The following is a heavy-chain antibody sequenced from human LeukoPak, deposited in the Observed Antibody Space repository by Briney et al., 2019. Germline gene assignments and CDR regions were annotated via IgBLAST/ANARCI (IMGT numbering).Heavy chain of an antibody. CDR3: ASHNSRLSGWLPHLDRYFDY. CDR1: GFTFDDYG. Sequence: PGGSLRLSCEASGFTFDDYGMSWVRQVPGKGLEWVSGIKWNGYSKGYADSVKGRFIISRDNAKNSLYLQMNSLRAEDTALYHCASHNSRLSGWLPHLDRYFDYWGQGTLVTVSS. CDR2: IKWNGYSK. D-gene: IGHD6-19*01. V-gene: IGHV3-20*01. J-gene: IGHJ4*02.